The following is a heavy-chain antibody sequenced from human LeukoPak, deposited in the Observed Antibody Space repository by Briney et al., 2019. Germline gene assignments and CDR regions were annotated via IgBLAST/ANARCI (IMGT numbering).Heavy chain of an antibody. CDR3: FTRGPKAGPDQFSYYYMDV. Sequence: SETLSLTCAVYGGSFSGYYWSWIRQPPGKGLEWIGEINHSGSTNYNPSLKSRVTISVDTSKNQFSLKLSSVTAADTAVYYCFTRGPKAGPDQFSYYYMDVWGKGTTVTISS. V-gene: IGHV4-34*01. CDR2: INHSGST. CDR1: GGSFSGYY. D-gene: IGHD2-2*01. J-gene: IGHJ6*03.